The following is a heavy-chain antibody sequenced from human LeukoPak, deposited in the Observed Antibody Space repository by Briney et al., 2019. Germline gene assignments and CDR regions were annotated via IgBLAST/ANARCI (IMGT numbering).Heavy chain of an antibody. V-gene: IGHV3-66*02. D-gene: IGHD3-9*01. Sequence: PGGSLRLSCAASEFTVSNNYMSWVRQAPGKGLEWVSVIYSGGFTFYADSVKGRFTISRDNSKNTLYLQMNSLRAEDTAVYYCAKVIRGFDWLSARPGTHPSPWGAFDIWGQGTMVTVSS. CDR1: EFTVSNNY. CDR3: AKVIRGFDWLSARPGTHPSPWGAFDI. CDR2: IYSGGFT. J-gene: IGHJ3*02.